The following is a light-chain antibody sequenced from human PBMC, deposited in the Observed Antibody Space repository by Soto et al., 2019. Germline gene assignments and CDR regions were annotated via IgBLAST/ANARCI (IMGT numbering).Light chain of an antibody. Sequence: EIVMTQSPATLSVSPGERATPSCRASQSVSSTLAWYQQKPGQAPRLLIYGASSRATGIPVRFSGSGSGTDFTLSINSLQPEDFATYYCQQAYSFPFTFGQGTRLEI. J-gene: IGKJ5*01. CDR1: QSVSST. CDR2: GAS. CDR3: QQAYSFPFT. V-gene: IGKV3-15*01.